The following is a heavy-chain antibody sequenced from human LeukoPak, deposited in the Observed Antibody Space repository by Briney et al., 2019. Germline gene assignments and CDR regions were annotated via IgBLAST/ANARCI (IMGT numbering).Heavy chain of an antibody. D-gene: IGHD3-10*01. CDR2: ISAGSDVI. Sequence: PGGSLRLSCAASGFTFTSCAMSWVRQAPGKGLEWVSAISAGSDVIYYADSVKGRFAISRDNSKNTLYLQMNSLRAEDTAVYYCAKARFGEFRFDYWGQGTLVTVSS. CDR1: GFTFTSCA. J-gene: IGHJ4*02. V-gene: IGHV3-23*01. CDR3: AKARFGEFRFDY.